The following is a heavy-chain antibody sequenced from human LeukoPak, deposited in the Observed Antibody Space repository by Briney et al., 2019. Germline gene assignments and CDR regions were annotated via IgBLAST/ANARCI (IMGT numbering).Heavy chain of an antibody. V-gene: IGHV4-39*01. CDR1: GGSISSSNYY. J-gene: IGHJ6*03. CDR3: ARGADSSSWYYYYYYYMDV. CDR2: IYYSGST. D-gene: IGHD6-13*01. Sequence: SETLSLTCTVSGGSISSSNYYWGWIRQPPEKGLEWIGSIYYSGSTYYNPSLKSRVTISVDTSKNQFSLKLNSVTAADTAVYYCARGADSSSWYYYYYYYMDVWGKGTTVTVSS.